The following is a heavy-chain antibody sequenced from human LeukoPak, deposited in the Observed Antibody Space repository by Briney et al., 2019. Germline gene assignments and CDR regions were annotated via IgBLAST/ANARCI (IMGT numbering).Heavy chain of an antibody. CDR1: GYTLTEVS. CDR3: ARDHGDPIGSSGYYYRY. Sequence: ASVKVSCKVSGYTLTEVSMHWVRQAPGKGIEWMGGFDPEDGETIYAQKFQGRVTMTEDTSTDTAYMELSSLRSEDTAVYYCARDHGDPIGSSGYYYRYWGQGTLVTVSS. J-gene: IGHJ4*02. CDR2: FDPEDGET. V-gene: IGHV1-24*01. D-gene: IGHD3-22*01.